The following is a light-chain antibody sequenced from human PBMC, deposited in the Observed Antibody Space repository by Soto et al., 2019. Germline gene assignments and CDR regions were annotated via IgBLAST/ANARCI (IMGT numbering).Light chain of an antibody. V-gene: IGLV2-23*02. Sequence: QSVLTQPASVSVSPGQSVTISCTGTSNDVGRYFLVSWYQQHPGKAPKLIIFEDTTRPSGVSSRFSGSKSGNTASLTISGLQTEDEADYFCCSYAGSSTFVAFGGGTKLTVL. J-gene: IGLJ2*01. CDR1: SNDVGRYFL. CDR3: CSYAGSSTFVA. CDR2: EDT.